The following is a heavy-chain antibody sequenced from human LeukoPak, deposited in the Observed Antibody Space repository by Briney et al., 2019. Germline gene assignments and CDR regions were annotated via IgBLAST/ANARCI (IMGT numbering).Heavy chain of an antibody. D-gene: IGHD1-26*01. J-gene: IGHJ4*02. Sequence: PGGSLRLSCAASGFTFSSYSMNWVRQAPGKGLEWVSYISSSSSTIYYADSVKGRFTISRDNAKNSLYLQMNSLRDGDTAVYYCARAWEIVGATSFDYWGQGTLVTVSS. CDR2: ISSSSSTI. V-gene: IGHV3-48*02. CDR3: ARAWEIVGATSFDY. CDR1: GFTFSSYS.